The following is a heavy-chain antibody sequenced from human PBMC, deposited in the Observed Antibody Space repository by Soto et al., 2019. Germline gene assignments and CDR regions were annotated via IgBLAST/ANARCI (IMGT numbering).Heavy chain of an antibody. V-gene: IGHV4-31*03. CDR2: IYYSGST. Sequence: PSETLSLTCTVSGGSISSGGYYWSWIRQHPGKGLEWIGYIYYSGSTYYNPSLKSRVTISVDTSKNQFSLKLSSVTAADTAVYYCARDAYYYDSSGPCFKSPEYYYYGMDVWGQGTTVTVS. J-gene: IGHJ6*02. CDR3: ARDAYYYDSSGPCFKSPEYYYYGMDV. D-gene: IGHD3-22*01. CDR1: GGSISSGGYY.